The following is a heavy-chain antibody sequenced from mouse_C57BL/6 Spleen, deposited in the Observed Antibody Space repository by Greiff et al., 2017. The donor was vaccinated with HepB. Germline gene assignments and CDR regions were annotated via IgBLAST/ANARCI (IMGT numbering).Heavy chain of an antibody. CDR2: INPNNGGT. J-gene: IGHJ3*01. CDR1: GYTFTDYN. CDR3: ARATRVTRRGDWAD. D-gene: IGHD2-2*01. Sequence: VQLQQSGPELVKPGASVKIPCKASGYTFTDYNMDWVKQSHGKSLEWIGEINPNNGGTIYNQKFKGKATLTVDKSSSTADMELRSLTSEDTAVEDGARATRVTRRGDWADWGQGNKVSVSA. V-gene: IGHV1-18*01.